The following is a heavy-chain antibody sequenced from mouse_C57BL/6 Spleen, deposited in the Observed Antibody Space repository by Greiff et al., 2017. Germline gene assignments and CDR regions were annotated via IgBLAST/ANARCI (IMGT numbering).Heavy chain of an antibody. V-gene: IGHV1-50*01. CDR2: IDPSDSYT. CDR1: GYTFTSYW. J-gene: IGHJ2*01. Sequence: QVQLKQSGAELVKPGASVKLSCKASGYTFTSYWMQWVKQRPGQGLEWIGEIDPSDSYTNYNQKFKGKATLTVDTSSSTAYMQLSSLTYEDSAVCCCEKSRVDYWGQGTTLTVSS. CDR3: EKSRVDY.